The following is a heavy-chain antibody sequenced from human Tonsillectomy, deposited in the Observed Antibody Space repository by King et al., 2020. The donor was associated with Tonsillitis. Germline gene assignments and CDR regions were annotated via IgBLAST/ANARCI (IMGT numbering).Heavy chain of an antibody. V-gene: IGHV3-48*02. D-gene: IGHD4-17*01. Sequence: VQLVESGGGLVRPGGSLRLSCAASGFTFSSYSMNWVRQAPGKGLEWVSYISSSSSTIYYADSVKGRFTISRDNAKNSLYLQMNSLRDEDTAVYYCARAYYGDYRYWFDPWGQGTLVTVSS. J-gene: IGHJ5*02. CDR1: GFTFSSYS. CDR2: ISSSSSTI. CDR3: ARAYYGDYRYWFDP.